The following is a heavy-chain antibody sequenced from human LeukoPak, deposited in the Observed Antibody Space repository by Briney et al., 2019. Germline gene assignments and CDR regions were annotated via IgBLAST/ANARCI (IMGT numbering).Heavy chain of an antibody. CDR1: GYTFTSYY. Sequence: ASVKVSCKASGYTFTSYYMHWARQAPGQGLEWMGIINPSGGSTSYAQKFQGRVTMTRDTSTSTVYMELSSLRSEDTAVYYCARGSRREGYNTLFDYWGQGTLVTVSS. V-gene: IGHV1-46*01. CDR3: ARGSRREGYNTLFDY. CDR2: INPSGGST. D-gene: IGHD5-24*01. J-gene: IGHJ4*02.